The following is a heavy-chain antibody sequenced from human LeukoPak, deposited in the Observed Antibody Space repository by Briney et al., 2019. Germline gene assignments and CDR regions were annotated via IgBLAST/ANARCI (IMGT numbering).Heavy chain of an antibody. J-gene: IGHJ4*02. D-gene: IGHD5-18*01. V-gene: IGHV3-9*01. CDR1: GFTFDDYG. CDR3: AKDAEPTYTYGKIDY. Sequence: GRSLRLSCAASGFTFDDYGMHWVQQAPGKGLEWVSGISWNSGSIGYADSVKGRFTISRDNAKNSLYLQMNSLRAEDTALYYCAKDAEPTYTYGKIDYWGQGTLVTVSS. CDR2: ISWNSGSI.